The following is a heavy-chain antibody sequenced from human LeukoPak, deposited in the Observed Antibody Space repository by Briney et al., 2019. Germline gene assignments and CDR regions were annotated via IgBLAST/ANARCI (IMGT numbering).Heavy chain of an antibody. CDR1: GGSISSSSYY. Sequence: SETLSLTCTVSGGSISSSSYYWGWIRQPPGKWLEWIGSIFYSGSTYYNPSLKSRVTISVDTSKKQFSLKLSSVTAADTAVYYCARVRRFYYDSSTKGAFDIWGQGTMVTVSS. CDR2: IFYSGST. CDR3: ARVRRFYYDSSTKGAFDI. D-gene: IGHD3-22*01. V-gene: IGHV4-39*07. J-gene: IGHJ3*02.